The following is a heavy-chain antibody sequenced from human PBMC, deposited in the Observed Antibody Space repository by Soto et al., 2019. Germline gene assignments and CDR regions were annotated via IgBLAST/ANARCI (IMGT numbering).Heavy chain of an antibody. V-gene: IGHV3-23*01. Sequence: GGSLRLSCAASGFTFSSYAMSWVRQAPGKGLEWVSAISGSGGSTYYADSVKGRFTISRDNSKNTLYLQMNSLRAEDTAVYYCAKGDYYYDSSGYYLDYWGQGTLVTVSS. D-gene: IGHD3-22*01. CDR3: AKGDYYYDSSGYYLDY. CDR2: ISGSGGST. CDR1: GFTFSSYA. J-gene: IGHJ4*02.